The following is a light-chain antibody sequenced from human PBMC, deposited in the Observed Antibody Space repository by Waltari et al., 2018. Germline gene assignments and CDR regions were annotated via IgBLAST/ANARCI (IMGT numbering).Light chain of an antibody. V-gene: IGKV1-13*02. CDR3: QQFASYPLT. J-gene: IGKJ4*01. Sequence: AIQLTQSPSSLSASLVDRVTIPCRASQAISSAFTWYQQKPGRAPKLLIYVASSLESGVPSRFSGSGSGTDFTLTISSLQPEDFATYYCQQFASYPLTFGGGTKVEIK. CDR1: QAISSA. CDR2: VAS.